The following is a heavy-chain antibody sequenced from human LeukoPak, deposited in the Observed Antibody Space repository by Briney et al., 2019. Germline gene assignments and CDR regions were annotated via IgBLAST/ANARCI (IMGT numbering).Heavy chain of an antibody. J-gene: IGHJ5*02. CDR3: TIENYDSSGFWFDP. CDR2: IKSKTDGGTT. Sequence: GGSLRLSCAASGFTFINAWMSWVRQAPGKGLEWVGRIKSKTDGGTTDYAAPVKGRFTISRDDSKNTLYLQMNSLKTEDTAVYYCTIENYDSSGFWFDPWGQGTLVTVSS. D-gene: IGHD3-22*01. CDR1: GFTFINAW. V-gene: IGHV3-15*01.